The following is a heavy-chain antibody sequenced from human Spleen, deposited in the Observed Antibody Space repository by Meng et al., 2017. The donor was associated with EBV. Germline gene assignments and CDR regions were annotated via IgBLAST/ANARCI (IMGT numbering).Heavy chain of an antibody. J-gene: IGHJ4*02. CDR1: GFTFSDYN. V-gene: IGHV3-11*04. Sequence: VGFGVGLVQPGGSLRLSGAAYGFTFSDYNMCCIGQAPGKGLEWVSYISSSGSTIYYADSVKGRFTISRDNSKNTLYLQMNSLRSEDSAVYYCARDKIFDYWGQGTLVTVSS. CDR3: ARDKIFDY. CDR2: ISSSGSTI.